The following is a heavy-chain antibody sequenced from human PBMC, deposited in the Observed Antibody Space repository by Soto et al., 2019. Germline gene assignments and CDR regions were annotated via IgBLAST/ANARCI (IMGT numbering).Heavy chain of an antibody. CDR2: IIPIFGTA. CDR1: GGTFSSYA. Sequence: SVKVSCKASGGTFSSYAISWVRQAPGQGLEWMGGIIPIFGTANYAQKFQGRVTITADESTSTAYMELSSLRSEDTAVYYCAREGVAAAGYNWFDPWGQGTLVTVSS. J-gene: IGHJ5*02. D-gene: IGHD6-13*01. CDR3: AREGVAAAGYNWFDP. V-gene: IGHV1-69*13.